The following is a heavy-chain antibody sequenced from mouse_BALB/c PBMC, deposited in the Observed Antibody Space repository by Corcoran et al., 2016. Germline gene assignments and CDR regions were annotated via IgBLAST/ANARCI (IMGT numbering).Heavy chain of an antibody. CDR1: GFSLSTSGMG. Sequence: QVTLKESGPGILQPSHTLSLTCSFSGFSLSTSGMGVSWIRQPSGKGLEWLAHIYWDDDKRYNPSLKSRLTISKATSSNQVFLKITSVDTADTATYYCARNYGNYGAMDYWGQGTSVTVSS. CDR3: ARNYGNYGAMDY. V-gene: IGHV8-12*01. J-gene: IGHJ4*01. D-gene: IGHD2-1*01. CDR2: IYWDDDK.